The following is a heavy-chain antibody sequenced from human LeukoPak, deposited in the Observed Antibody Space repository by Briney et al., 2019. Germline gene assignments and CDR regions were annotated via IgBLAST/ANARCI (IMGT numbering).Heavy chain of an antibody. Sequence: GGSLRLSCAASGFTFSDYYMSWIRQAPGKGLEWVSYISSSGSTIYYADSVKGRFTISRDNAKNSLYLQMNSLRAEDTAVYYCARERYSNYTYNWFDPWGQGTLVTVSS. J-gene: IGHJ5*02. CDR3: ARERYSNYTYNWFDP. D-gene: IGHD4-11*01. CDR2: ISSSGSTI. V-gene: IGHV3-11*01. CDR1: GFTFSDYY.